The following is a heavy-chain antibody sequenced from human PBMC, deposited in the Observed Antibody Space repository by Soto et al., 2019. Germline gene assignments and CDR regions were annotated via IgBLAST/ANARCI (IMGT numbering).Heavy chain of an antibody. D-gene: IGHD2-15*01. CDR3: ARHTPAISISDH. Sequence: SETLSLTCTVSGASISRYYWSWIRQSPGKGLEWIGYLYNTGSTIYNPSLKGRVTISVDTSKNQFSLKLSSVTAADTAVYYCARHTPAISISDHWGQGTLVTVSS. CDR1: GASISRYY. J-gene: IGHJ4*02. CDR2: LYNTGST. V-gene: IGHV4-59*08.